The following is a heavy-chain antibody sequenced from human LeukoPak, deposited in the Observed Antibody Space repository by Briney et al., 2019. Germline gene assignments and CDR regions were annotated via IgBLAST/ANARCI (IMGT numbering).Heavy chain of an antibody. CDR1: GFTFSSYA. D-gene: IGHD6-6*01. Sequence: GGSLRLSCAASGFTFSSYAMSWVRQAPGKGLEWVSRITGSGGNKYYADSVKGRFTISRDNSKNTLYLQMNSLRAEDTAVYYCAKEEYPYFDNWGQGTPVTVSS. V-gene: IGHV3-23*01. J-gene: IGHJ4*02. CDR3: AKEEYPYFDN. CDR2: ITGSGGNK.